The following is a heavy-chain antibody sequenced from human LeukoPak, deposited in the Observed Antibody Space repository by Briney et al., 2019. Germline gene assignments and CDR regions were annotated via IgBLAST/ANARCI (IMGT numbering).Heavy chain of an antibody. V-gene: IGHV3-33*01. CDR2: IWYDGSNK. CDR3: ARGPRYCTNGVCYYYYYYGMDV. CDR1: GFTFSSYG. D-gene: IGHD2-8*01. Sequence: PGGSLRLSCAASGFTFSSYGMHWVRQAPGKGLEWVAVIWYDGSNKYYADSVKGRFTISRDNSKSTLYLQMNSLRAEDTAVYYCARGPRYCTNGVCYYYYYYGMDVWGQGTTVTVSS. J-gene: IGHJ6*02.